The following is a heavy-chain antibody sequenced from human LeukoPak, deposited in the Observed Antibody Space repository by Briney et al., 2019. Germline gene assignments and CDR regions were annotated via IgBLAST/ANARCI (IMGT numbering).Heavy chain of an antibody. Sequence: PGGSLRLSCAAPGFTFSSYSMNWVRQAPGKGLEWVSYISSSSSTIYYADSVKGPFTISRDNAKNSLYLQMNSLRDEETAVYYCARSTMVQGLHWGQGTLVTVSS. D-gene: IGHD3-10*01. V-gene: IGHV3-48*02. J-gene: IGHJ4*02. CDR1: GFTFSSYS. CDR2: ISSSSSTI. CDR3: ARSTMVQGLH.